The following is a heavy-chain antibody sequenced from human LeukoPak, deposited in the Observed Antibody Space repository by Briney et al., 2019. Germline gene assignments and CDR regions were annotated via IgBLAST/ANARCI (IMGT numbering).Heavy chain of an antibody. Sequence: PSETLSLTCTVAGGSISRGSYYWSWIRQPAGRGLEWIGRIYTSGSTNYNPSLKSRVTVSVDTSKNQFSLKLSSVPAADTAVYYCARSRTPYCSSTSCYIYDYWGQGPLVTVSS. CDR1: GGSISRGSYY. D-gene: IGHD2-2*02. J-gene: IGHJ4*02. V-gene: IGHV4-61*02. CDR2: IYTSGST. CDR3: ARSRTPYCSSTSCYIYDY.